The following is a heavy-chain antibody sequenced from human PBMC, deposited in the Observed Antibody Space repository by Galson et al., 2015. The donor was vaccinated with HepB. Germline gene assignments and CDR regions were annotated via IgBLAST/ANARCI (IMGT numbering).Heavy chain of an antibody. CDR2: FDPEDGET. Sequence: SVKVSCKVSGYTLTELSMHWVRQAPGKGLEWMGGFDPEDGETIYAQKFQGRVTMTEDTSTDTAYMELSSLRSEDTAVYYCATAGYSSGWRGVDYWGQGTLVTVSS. CDR3: ATAGYSSGWRGVDY. CDR1: GYTLTELS. J-gene: IGHJ4*02. V-gene: IGHV1-24*01. D-gene: IGHD6-19*01.